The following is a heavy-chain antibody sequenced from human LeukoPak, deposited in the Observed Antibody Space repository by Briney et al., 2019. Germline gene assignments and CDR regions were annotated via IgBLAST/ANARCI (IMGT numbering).Heavy chain of an antibody. J-gene: IGHJ4*02. CDR3: ARARGGSRRSGSYSNY. CDR1: GGSFSGYY. CDR2: INHSGST. Sequence: PSETLSLTCAVYGGSFSGYYWSWIRQPPGKGLEWIGEINHSGSTNYNPSLKSRVTISVDTSKNQFSLKLSSVTAADTAVYYCARARGGSRRSGSYSNYRGQGTLVTVSS. V-gene: IGHV4-34*01. D-gene: IGHD3-10*01.